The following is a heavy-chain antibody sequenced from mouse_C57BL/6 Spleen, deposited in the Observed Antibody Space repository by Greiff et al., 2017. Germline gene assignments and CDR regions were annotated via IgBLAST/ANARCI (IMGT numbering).Heavy chain of an antibody. CDR1: GFNIKDYY. V-gene: IGHV14-2*01. J-gene: IGHJ4*01. Sequence: EVQLQQSGAELVKPGASVKLSCTASGFNIKDYYMHWVKQRTEQGLEWIGRIDPEDGETKYAPKFQGKATITADTASNTAYLQLSSLTSDDTAVDYSARGSSYERGGYAMDDWGQGTSVTVSS. D-gene: IGHD1-1*01. CDR2: IDPEDGET. CDR3: ARGSSYERGGYAMDD.